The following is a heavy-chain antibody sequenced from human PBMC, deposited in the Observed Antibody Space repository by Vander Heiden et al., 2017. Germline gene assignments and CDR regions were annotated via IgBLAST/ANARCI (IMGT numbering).Heavy chain of an antibody. D-gene: IGHD3-16*01. CDR2: TYYRSKWYN. CDR3: ARDRAGGSVDY. V-gene: IGHV6-1*01. J-gene: IGHJ4*02. CDR1: GYSVPRHSTA. Sequence: QVQLQQSAPGLVKPSQTLPLTCAISGYSVPRHSTAWNWSRPSPSTGLEWLGKTYYRSKWYNDYAGSVKSRITINPDTSKNQFSLQLNSVTPEDTAVYYCARDRAGGSVDYWGQGTLVTVSS.